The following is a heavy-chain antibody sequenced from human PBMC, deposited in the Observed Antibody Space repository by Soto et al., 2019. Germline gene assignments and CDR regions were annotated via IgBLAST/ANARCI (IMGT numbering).Heavy chain of an antibody. J-gene: IGHJ4*02. V-gene: IGHV6-1*01. D-gene: IGHD3-9*01. CDR1: GDSVSTNSAT. CDR2: TFYRSKWNT. CDR3: ARVGTTLFRLAPPTEY. Sequence: SQTLSVTCGISGDSVSTNSATWNWIRQSPSRGLEWLGRTFYRSKWNTDYAVSVKSRITINADTSKNQFSLHLNSVTPDDTAVFFWARVGTTLFRLAPPTEYWGQGTLVTLSS.